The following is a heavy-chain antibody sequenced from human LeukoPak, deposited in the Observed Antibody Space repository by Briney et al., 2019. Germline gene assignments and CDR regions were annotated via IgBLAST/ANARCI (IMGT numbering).Heavy chain of an antibody. CDR3: ARGRRSRYCSGTSCYTATPNWFDP. Sequence: SETLSLTCAVYGGSFSGYYWSWIRQPPGKGLEWIGEINHSGSTNYNPSLKSRVTISVDTSKNQFSLKLSSVTAADTAVYYCARGRRSRYCSGTSCYTATPNWFDPWGQGTLVTVSS. D-gene: IGHD2-2*02. CDR1: GGSFSGYY. V-gene: IGHV4-34*01. J-gene: IGHJ5*02. CDR2: INHSGST.